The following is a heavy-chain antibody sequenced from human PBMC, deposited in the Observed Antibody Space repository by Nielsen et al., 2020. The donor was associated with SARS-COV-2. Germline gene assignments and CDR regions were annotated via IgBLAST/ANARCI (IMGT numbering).Heavy chain of an antibody. J-gene: IGHJ6*02. CDR2: IKQDGSEK. V-gene: IGHV3-7*01. Sequence: GESLKISCAASGFTFSSYWMSWVRQAPGKGLEWVANIKQDGSEKYYADSVKGRFTISRDNAKNSLYLQMNSLRAEDTAVYYCAKFLYDGSVFYGMDVWGQGTTVTVSS. D-gene: IGHD3-10*01. CDR1: GFTFSSYW. CDR3: AKFLYDGSVFYGMDV.